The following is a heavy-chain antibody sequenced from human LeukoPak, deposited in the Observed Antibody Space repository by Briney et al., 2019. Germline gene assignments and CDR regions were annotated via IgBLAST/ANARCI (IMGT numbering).Heavy chain of an antibody. CDR2: IYYSGST. Sequence: SETLSLTCTVSGGSISSYYWSWIRQPPGKGLEWIGYIYYSGSTNYNPSLKSRVTVSVDTSKNQFSLKLSSVTAADTAVYYCASVRGYSSGWYASGFDPWGQGTLVTVSS. CDR1: GGSISSYY. CDR3: ASVRGYSSGWYASGFDP. J-gene: IGHJ5*02. V-gene: IGHV4-59*12. D-gene: IGHD6-19*01.